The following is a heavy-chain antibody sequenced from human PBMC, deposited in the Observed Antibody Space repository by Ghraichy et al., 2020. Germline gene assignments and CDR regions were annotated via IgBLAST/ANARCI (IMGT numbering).Heavy chain of an antibody. V-gene: IGHV3-21*01. J-gene: IGHJ5*02. CDR3: ARDFYDILTGYRPFDP. CDR2: ISSSSSYI. CDR1: GFTFSSYS. D-gene: IGHD3-9*01. Sequence: GGSLRLSCAASGFTFSSYSMNWVRQAPGKGLEWVSSISSSSSYIYYADSVKGRFTISRDNAKNSLYLQMNSLRAEDTAVYYCARDFYDILTGYRPFDPWGQGTLVTVSS.